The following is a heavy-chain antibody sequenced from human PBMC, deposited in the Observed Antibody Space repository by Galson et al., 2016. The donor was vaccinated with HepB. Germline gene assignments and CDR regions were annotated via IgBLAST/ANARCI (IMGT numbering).Heavy chain of an antibody. CDR1: GFTFSDYY. Sequence: SLRLSCAASGFTFSDYYMAWIRQAPGKGLEWVSYISSRSTYTGYADSVKGRFTISRDNSKNTLYLQMNSLRAEDSAIYYCAKHIYYYQTTDTEGGDYWGQGALVTVSS. D-gene: IGHD3-22*01. V-gene: IGHV3-11*03. CDR2: ISSRSTYT. J-gene: IGHJ4*02. CDR3: AKHIYYYQTTDTEGGDY.